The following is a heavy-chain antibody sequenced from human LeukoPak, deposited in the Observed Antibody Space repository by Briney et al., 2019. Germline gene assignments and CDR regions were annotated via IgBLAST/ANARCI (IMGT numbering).Heavy chain of an antibody. V-gene: IGHV3-23*01. D-gene: IGHD1-1*01. CDR2: IRSNGDTA. CDR1: GFTFSSIA. CDR3: AKGQELDDGVFDS. Sequence: PGGSLRLSCAASGFTFSSIALTWVRQAPGKELEWVSTIRSNGDTAYNADSVNGRFTISRDNSKNTLYLQMDSLRVEDTAIYYCAKGQELDDGVFDSWGQGTLVTVSS. J-gene: IGHJ4*02.